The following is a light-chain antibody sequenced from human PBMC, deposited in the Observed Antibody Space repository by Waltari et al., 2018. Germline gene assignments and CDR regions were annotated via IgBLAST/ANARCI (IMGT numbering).Light chain of an antibody. CDR2: DVS. CDR1: SSDIGGYNF. Sequence: QSALTQPPYASGSPGQSVTISCTGTSSDIGGYNFVSWYQHHPGRAPKLLIYDVSKRPSVVPDLFSGSKSGNTASLTVSGLQAEDEGDYYCSSYAGSNNILFGGGTKVTVL. V-gene: IGLV2-8*01. J-gene: IGLJ2*01. CDR3: SSYAGSNNIL.